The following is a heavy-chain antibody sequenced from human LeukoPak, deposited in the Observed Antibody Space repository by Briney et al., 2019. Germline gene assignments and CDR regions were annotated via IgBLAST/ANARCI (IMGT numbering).Heavy chain of an antibody. CDR1: GFTFSSYS. V-gene: IGHV3-21*01. J-gene: IGHJ4*02. CDR3: ARGFWSTRSIVDKEVLWFGEGVAQPHDY. CDR2: ISSSSSYI. Sequence: TGRSLRLSCAASGFTFSSYSMNWVRQAPGKGLEWVSSISSSSSYIYYADSVKGRFTISRDNAKNSLYLQMNSLRAEDTAVYYCARGFWSTRSIVDKEVLWFGEGVAQPHDYWGQGTLVTVSS. D-gene: IGHD3-10*01.